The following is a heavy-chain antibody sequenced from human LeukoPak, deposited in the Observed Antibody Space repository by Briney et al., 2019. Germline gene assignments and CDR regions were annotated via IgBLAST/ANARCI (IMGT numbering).Heavy chain of an antibody. Sequence: GGSLRLSCAASGFTFRSYNMNWVRQAPGKGLVWLLSISIGSRTISYPSSVKCRFPFSSDNANNSLYLQMKSLRDEDTAVYYCSRDFGAFDYWGQGTLVTVSS. D-gene: IGHD3-3*01. J-gene: IGHJ4*02. CDR2: ISIGSRTI. CDR3: SRDFGAFDY. CDR1: GFTFRSYN. V-gene: IGHV3-48*02.